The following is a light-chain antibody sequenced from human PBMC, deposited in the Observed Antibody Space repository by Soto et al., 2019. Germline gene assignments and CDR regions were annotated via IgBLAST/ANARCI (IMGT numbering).Light chain of an antibody. V-gene: IGKV3-20*01. Sequence: EIVLTQSPGTLSLSPGERATLSCRASQSVSSSYLARYQQKPGQAPRLLIYGASNRATGIPDRFSGSGSVTDFTLTISRLEPEDFAIYYCQQYGSAPYTFGQGTKLEIK. CDR2: GAS. CDR1: QSVSSSY. J-gene: IGKJ2*01. CDR3: QQYGSAPYT.